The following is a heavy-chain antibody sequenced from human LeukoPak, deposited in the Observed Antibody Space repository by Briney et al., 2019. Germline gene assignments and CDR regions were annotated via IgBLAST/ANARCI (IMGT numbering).Heavy chain of an antibody. CDR2: IYYSGST. V-gene: IGHV4-59*01. J-gene: IGHJ4*02. CDR3: ARFSGQIAIFGVVNYFLGD. Sequence: PSETLSLTCTVSGGSISSYYWSWIRQPPGKGLEWIGYIYYSGSTNYNPSLKSRVTISVDTSENQFSLKLSSVTAADTAVYYCARFSGQIAIFGVVNYFLGDWGQGILVTVSS. D-gene: IGHD3-3*01. CDR1: GGSISSYY.